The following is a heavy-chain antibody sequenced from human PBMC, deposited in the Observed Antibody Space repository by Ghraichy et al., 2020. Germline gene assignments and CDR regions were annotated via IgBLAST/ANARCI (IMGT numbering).Heavy chain of an antibody. D-gene: IGHD1-1*01. V-gene: IGHV5-51*01. Sequence: GESLNTSCKGSGYSFTNYWLGWVRQMPGRGLEWMGVIYPGDSDTRYSPSFQGQVTISADKSISTAYLQWSSLKASDTAIYYCARQIGRGTAKGFDPWGQGTLVTVSS. CDR1: GYSFTNYW. CDR2: IYPGDSDT. CDR3: ARQIGRGTAKGFDP. J-gene: IGHJ5*02.